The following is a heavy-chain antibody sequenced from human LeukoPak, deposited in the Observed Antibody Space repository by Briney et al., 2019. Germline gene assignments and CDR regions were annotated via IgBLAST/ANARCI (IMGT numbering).Heavy chain of an antibody. CDR2: ISGSSAYI. Sequence: GGSLRLTCLGSGFNFRYFWMSWVRQAPGKGLEWVSSISGSSAYIYYADSVKGRFTISRDNAKNSLYLQMNSLRAEDTAVYYCARDTVTEGMDVWGQGTTVTVSS. D-gene: IGHD4-17*01. CDR1: GFNFRYFW. V-gene: IGHV3-21*01. CDR3: ARDTVTEGMDV. J-gene: IGHJ6*02.